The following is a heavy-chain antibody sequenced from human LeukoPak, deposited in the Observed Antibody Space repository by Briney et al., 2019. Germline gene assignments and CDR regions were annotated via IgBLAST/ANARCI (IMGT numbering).Heavy chain of an antibody. CDR2: IIPILGIA. V-gene: IGHV1-69*04. Sequence: SVKVSCKASGGTFSSYAISWVRQAPGQGLEWMGRIIPILGIANYAQKFQGRVTITADKSTSTAYMELSSLRSEDTAVYYCARWGSPYSYGYFGYWGQGTLVTVSS. CDR1: GGTFSSYA. J-gene: IGHJ4*02. D-gene: IGHD5-18*01. CDR3: ARWGSPYSYGYFGY.